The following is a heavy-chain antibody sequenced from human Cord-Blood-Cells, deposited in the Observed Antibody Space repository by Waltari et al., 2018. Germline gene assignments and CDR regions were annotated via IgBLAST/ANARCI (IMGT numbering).Heavy chain of an antibody. D-gene: IGHD2-2*01. CDR2: IYYSGST. Sequence: QLQLQESGPGLVKPSETLSLTCTVSGGSISSSSYYWGWIRQPPGKGLEWIGSIYYSGSTYYNPSLKSRVTISVDTSKNQFSLKLSSVTAADTAVYYCARHDSGYCSSTSCSPPLSYWYFDLWGRGTLVTVSS. CDR3: ARHDSGYCSSTSCSPPLSYWYFDL. J-gene: IGHJ2*01. CDR1: GGSISSSSYY. V-gene: IGHV4-39*01.